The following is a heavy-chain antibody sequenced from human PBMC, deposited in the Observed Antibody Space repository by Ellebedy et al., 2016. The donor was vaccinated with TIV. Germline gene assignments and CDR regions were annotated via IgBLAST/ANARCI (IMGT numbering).Heavy chain of an antibody. V-gene: IGHV5-51*01. Sequence: GESLKISXNIQGSRYNFANYWIGWVRQMPGKGLECLGLIYPGDSDTRYSPSFQGQVTFSADKSISTAYLHLRSLKASDTAIYYCARHYHSTCYVSPGFDYWGQGTQVTVSS. CDR1: RYNFANYW. CDR3: ARHYHSTCYVSPGFDY. CDR2: IYPGDSDT. D-gene: IGHD3-22*01. J-gene: IGHJ4*02.